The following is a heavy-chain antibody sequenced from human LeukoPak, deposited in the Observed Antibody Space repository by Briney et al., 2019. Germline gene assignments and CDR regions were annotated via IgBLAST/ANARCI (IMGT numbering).Heavy chain of an antibody. CDR1: GCTFSSYR. J-gene: IGHJ5*02. CDR2: ISSISITI. Sequence: GGSLRVSCVASGCTFSSYRMNWVRQAPGRGREWVSYISSISITIYSADSVKGRFTISRDNAKTSLTLHINSLRAEDTAMYYCAREGPTTVTYLEVPWFDPWGQGTLVTVSS. V-gene: IGHV3-48*04. CDR3: AREGPTTVTYLEVPWFDP. D-gene: IGHD4-11*01.